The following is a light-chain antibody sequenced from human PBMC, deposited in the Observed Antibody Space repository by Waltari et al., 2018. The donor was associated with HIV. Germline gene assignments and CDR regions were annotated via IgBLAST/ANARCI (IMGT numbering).Light chain of an antibody. Sequence: QSALTQPRSVSGSPGQSVTISCTGTSSDVGGFNFVSWYQQHPGKAPKLMIYDVTKRPSGVPDRFSGSKFDNTASLTISGLQADDEADYYCCSYAGSYTLVVFGGGTKLTVI. CDR2: DVT. CDR1: SSDVGGFNF. V-gene: IGLV2-11*01. J-gene: IGLJ2*01. CDR3: CSYAGSYTLVV.